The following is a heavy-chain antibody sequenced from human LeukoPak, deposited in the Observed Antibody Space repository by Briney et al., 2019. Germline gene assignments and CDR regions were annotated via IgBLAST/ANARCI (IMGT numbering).Heavy chain of an antibody. V-gene: IGHV4-38-2*02. CDR2: IDGSGSS. D-gene: IGHD3/OR15-3a*01. J-gene: IGHJ4*02. CDR1: GYSISSGYL. CDR3: ARQTGSGLFILP. Sequence: PSETLSLTCTVSGYSISSGYLWGWIRQPPGKGLEWIGSIDGSGSSYYNPSLKSQVSISIDTSKNQFSLRLTSVTAADTAVYYCARQTGSGLFILPGGQGTLVTVSS.